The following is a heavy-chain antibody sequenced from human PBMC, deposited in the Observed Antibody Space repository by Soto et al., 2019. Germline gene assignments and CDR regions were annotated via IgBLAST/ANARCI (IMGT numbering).Heavy chain of an antibody. D-gene: IGHD3-10*01. CDR1: GYTLTSYG. CDR3: ARDSVVPSKGELLY. Sequence: GASVKVSCKASGYTLTSYGVGWVRQAPGQGLEFIAWINTYNGHTEYAQSVQGRVTLTTDTSTNTAYMELRSLRSDDTAMYYCARDSVVPSKGELLYWGQGTLVTVS. J-gene: IGHJ4*02. V-gene: IGHV1-18*01. CDR2: INTYNGHT.